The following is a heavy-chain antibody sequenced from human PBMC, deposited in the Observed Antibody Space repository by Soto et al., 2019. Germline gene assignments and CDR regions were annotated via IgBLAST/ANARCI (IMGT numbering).Heavy chain of an antibody. CDR3: GRDVGNWDSGSSSYEY. D-gene: IGHD1-26*01. CDR1: GFSFSSYW. CDR2: IKQDGSEK. Sequence: EGQLVESGGGLVQQGGSLRLSCAASGFSFSSYWMSWVRQAPGKGLEWVANIKQDGSEKNYVESVKGRFTISRDNTKNSLYLHGSSLRAEDTAVYFCGRDVGNWDSGSSSYEYWGQGTLVTVSS. V-gene: IGHV3-7*04. J-gene: IGHJ4*02.